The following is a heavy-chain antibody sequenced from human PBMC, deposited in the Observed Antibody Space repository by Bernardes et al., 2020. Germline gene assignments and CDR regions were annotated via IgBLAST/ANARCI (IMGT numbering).Heavy chain of an antibody. CDR2: IYWDDDK. CDR3: AHSSMIVVVIVPPYFDY. CDR1: GFSLSTSGVG. J-gene: IGHJ4*02. V-gene: IGHV2-5*02. D-gene: IGHD3-22*01. Sequence: SGPTLVKPTQTLTLTCTFSGFSLSTSGVGVGWIRQPPGKALEWLALIYWDDDKRYSPSLKSRLTITKDTSKNQVVLTMTNMDPVDTATYYCAHSSMIVVVIVPPYFDYWGQGTLVTVSS.